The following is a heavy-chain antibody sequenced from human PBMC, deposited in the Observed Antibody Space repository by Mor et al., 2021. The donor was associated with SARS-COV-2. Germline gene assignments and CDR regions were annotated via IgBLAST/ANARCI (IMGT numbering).Heavy chain of an antibody. Sequence: GSTNYNPSLKSRVTISVDTSKNQFSLKLSSVTAADTAVYYCARGGIQLWLRYWGQGTLVTVSS. D-gene: IGHD5-18*01. CDR3: ARGGIQLWLRY. V-gene: IGHV4-34*01. CDR2: GST. J-gene: IGHJ4*02.